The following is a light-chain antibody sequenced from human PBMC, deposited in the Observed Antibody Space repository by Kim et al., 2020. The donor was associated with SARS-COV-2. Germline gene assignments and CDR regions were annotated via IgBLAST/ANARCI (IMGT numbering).Light chain of an antibody. CDR1: SSDVGVYRF. CDR2: DVS. Sequence: GQSVTMSCTGTSSDVGVYRFVSWWQQHPGKAPKLMIYDVSKRPSGVPDRFSGSKSGNTASLTISGLQAEDEADYYCYSYAGSYTWVFGGGTQLTVL. CDR3: YSYAGSYTWV. J-gene: IGLJ3*02. V-gene: IGLV2-11*01.